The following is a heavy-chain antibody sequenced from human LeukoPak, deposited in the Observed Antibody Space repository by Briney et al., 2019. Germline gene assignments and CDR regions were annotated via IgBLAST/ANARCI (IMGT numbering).Heavy chain of an antibody. V-gene: IGHV4-39*07. Sequence: SETLSLTCTVSGGSISSSSYYWGWIRQPPGKGLEWIGSIYYSGSTYYNPSLKSRVTISVDTSKNQFSLKLSSVTAADTAVYYCARDNHMITFGGVIVAFDYWGQGTLVTVSS. J-gene: IGHJ4*02. CDR3: ARDNHMITFGGVIVAFDY. CDR1: GGSISSSSYY. CDR2: IYYSGST. D-gene: IGHD3-16*02.